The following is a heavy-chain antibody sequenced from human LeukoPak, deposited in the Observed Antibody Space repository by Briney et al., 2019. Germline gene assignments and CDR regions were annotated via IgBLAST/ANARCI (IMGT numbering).Heavy chain of an antibody. CDR3: ARIGSGWYLSYYYYYMDV. J-gene: IGHJ6*03. Sequence: SETLSLTCTVSGYSISSGYYWGWIRQPPGKGLEWIGSIYHSGSMYYNPSLKSRVTIFVDTSKNQFSLKLSSVTAADTAVYYCARIGSGWYLSYYYYYMDVWGKGTTVTVPS. V-gene: IGHV4-38-2*02. CDR2: IYHSGSM. CDR1: GYSISSGYY. D-gene: IGHD6-19*01.